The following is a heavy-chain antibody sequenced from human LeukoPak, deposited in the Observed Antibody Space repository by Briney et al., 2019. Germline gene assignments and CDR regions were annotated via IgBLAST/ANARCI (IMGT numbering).Heavy chain of an antibody. Sequence: SETLSLTCTVPGGSISSYYWSWIRPPPGKGLEWIGYIYYSGSTNYNPSLKSRVTISVDTSKNQFSLKLSSVTAADTAVYYCAASREMATILVYWGQGTLVTVSS. CDR1: GGSISSYY. D-gene: IGHD5-24*01. CDR2: IYYSGST. V-gene: IGHV4-59*01. J-gene: IGHJ4*02. CDR3: AASREMATILVY.